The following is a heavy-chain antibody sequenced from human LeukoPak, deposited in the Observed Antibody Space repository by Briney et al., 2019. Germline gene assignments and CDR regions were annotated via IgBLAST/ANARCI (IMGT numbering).Heavy chain of an antibody. V-gene: IGHV3-7*01. CDR2: IKHDGSEQ. D-gene: IGHD2-15*01. J-gene: IGHJ4*02. CDR3: KSGGAALGRFDY. Sequence: QPGGSLRLSCAASGFTFTSYWMSWMRQAPGKGLQWVANIKHDGSEQYYVDSVKGRFTISRDNAKNSLYLQMNSLGVEDTAVYYCKSGGAALGRFDYWGQGALLTVSS. CDR1: GFTFTSYW.